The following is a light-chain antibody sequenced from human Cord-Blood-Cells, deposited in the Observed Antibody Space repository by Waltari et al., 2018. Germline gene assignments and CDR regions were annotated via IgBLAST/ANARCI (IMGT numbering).Light chain of an antibody. CDR1: SSDVRGYNY. Sequence: QSALTQPRSVSGSPGQSVTIPCTGTSSDVRGYNYVSGYQQHPGKAPKLMIYNASKRPSGVPDRFSGSKSGNTASLTISGLQAEDEADYCCCSYAGSYTWVFGGGTKLTVL. CDR2: NAS. CDR3: CSYAGSYTWV. V-gene: IGLV2-11*01. J-gene: IGLJ3*02.